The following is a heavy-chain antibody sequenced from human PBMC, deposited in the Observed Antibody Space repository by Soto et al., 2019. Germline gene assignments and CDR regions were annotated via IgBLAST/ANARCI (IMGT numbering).Heavy chain of an antibody. D-gene: IGHD3-10*01. CDR3: ARGSITMVRGVWFDP. CDR1: GGSFSGYY. V-gene: IGHV4-34*01. Sequence: SETLSLTCAVYGGSFSGYYWSWIRQPPGKGLEWIGEINHSGSTNYNPSLKSRVTISVDMSKNQFSLKLSSVTAADTAVYYCARGSITMVRGVWFDPWGQGTLVTVSS. J-gene: IGHJ5*02. CDR2: INHSGST.